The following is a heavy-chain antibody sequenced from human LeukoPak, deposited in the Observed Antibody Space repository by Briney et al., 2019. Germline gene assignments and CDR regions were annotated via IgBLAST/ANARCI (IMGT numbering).Heavy chain of an antibody. D-gene: IGHD3-22*01. V-gene: IGHV3-30-3*01. Sequence: GGSLRLSCAASGFTFSSYAMHWVRQAPGKGLEWVAVISYDGSNKCYADSVKGRFTISRDNSKNTLYLQMNSLRAEDTAVYYCARDPYYYDSSGVNLFDYWGQGTLVTVSS. CDR2: ISYDGSNK. J-gene: IGHJ4*02. CDR3: ARDPYYYDSSGVNLFDY. CDR1: GFTFSSYA.